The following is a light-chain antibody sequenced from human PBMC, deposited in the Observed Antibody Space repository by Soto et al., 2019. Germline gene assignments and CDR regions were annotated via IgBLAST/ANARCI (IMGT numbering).Light chain of an antibody. CDR2: YDS. CDR3: QVWDSSSDHVV. CDR1: NIGSKS. V-gene: IGLV3-21*04. Sequence: SYELTQPPSVSVAPGKTARITCGGTNIGSKSVHWYQQKPDQAPVLVIYYDSDRPSGTPERFSGSNSGNPATLTISRVEAGDEADYYCQVWDSSSDHVVFGGGTKLTVL. J-gene: IGLJ2*01.